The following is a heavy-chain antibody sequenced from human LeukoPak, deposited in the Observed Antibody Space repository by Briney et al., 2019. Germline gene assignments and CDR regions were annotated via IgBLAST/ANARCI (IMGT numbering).Heavy chain of an antibody. J-gene: IGHJ4*02. Sequence: GGSLRLSCAVSGFTFSTYAMDWVRQAPGKGLEWVAVISSDGSNKYYADSVKGRFTISRDISKNTLYLQMNSLRAEDTAVYYCARDYYGDYAYYFDYWGQGTLVTVSS. V-gene: IGHV3-30*03. CDR1: GFTFSTYA. CDR2: ISSDGSNK. D-gene: IGHD4-17*01. CDR3: ARDYYGDYAYYFDY.